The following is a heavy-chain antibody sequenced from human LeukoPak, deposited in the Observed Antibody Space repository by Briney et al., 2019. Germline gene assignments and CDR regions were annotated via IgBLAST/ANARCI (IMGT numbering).Heavy chain of an antibody. J-gene: IGHJ3*02. D-gene: IGHD3-22*01. CDR1: GFTFSSYE. CDR2: ISSSGSTI. Sequence: GGSLRLSCAASGFTFSSYEMNWVRQAPGKGLEWVSYISSSGSTIYYADSVKGRFTISRDNAKNSLYLQMNSLRAEDTAVYYCARDARTYYYDSSGYYLSLDDAFDIWGQGTMVTVSS. CDR3: ARDARTYYYDSSGYYLSLDDAFDI. V-gene: IGHV3-48*03.